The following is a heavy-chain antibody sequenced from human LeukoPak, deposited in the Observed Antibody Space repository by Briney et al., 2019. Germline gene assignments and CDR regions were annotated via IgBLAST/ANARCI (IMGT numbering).Heavy chain of an antibody. Sequence: GGSLRLSCAASGFIFSSFSVNWVRQAPGKGLEWVSSISTSGGLSSVYYADSVKGRFTISRDNAKNSLFLQMNSLRAEDTAVYYCARDSVPADYDFWSGSGGYGMDVWGQGTTVTVSS. CDR1: GFIFSSFS. V-gene: IGHV3-21*01. CDR3: ARDSVPADYDFWSGSGGYGMDV. D-gene: IGHD3-3*01. CDR2: ISTSGGLSSV. J-gene: IGHJ6*02.